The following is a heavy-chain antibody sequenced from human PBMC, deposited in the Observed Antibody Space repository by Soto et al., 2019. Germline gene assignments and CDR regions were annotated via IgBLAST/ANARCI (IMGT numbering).Heavy chain of an antibody. CDR2: ILDSGST. CDR1: GGSISGGVYY. Sequence: QVQLQESGPGLVKPSQTLSLTCTVSGGSISGGVYYWSWIRQPPGKGLEWIGYILDSGSTYYNPSLKSRVTISVDTSKNQFSLRLSSVTAADTAVYYCAREIIPLTTDWYFDLWDRGTLVTVSS. CDR3: AREIIPLTTDWYFDL. J-gene: IGHJ2*01. V-gene: IGHV4-30-4*01. D-gene: IGHD4-17*01.